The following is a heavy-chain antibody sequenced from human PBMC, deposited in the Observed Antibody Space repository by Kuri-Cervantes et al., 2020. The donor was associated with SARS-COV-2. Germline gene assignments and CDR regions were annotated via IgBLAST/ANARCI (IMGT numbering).Heavy chain of an antibody. CDR2: INPSGGST. Sequence: ASVKVSCKASGYTFTGYYMHWVRQAPGQGLEWMGIINPSGGSTSYAQKFQGRVTMTRNTSISTAYMELSSLRSEDTAVYYCVRLKYNRNYALDYWGQGTLVTVSS. D-gene: IGHD1-7*01. V-gene: IGHV1-46*01. CDR3: VRLKYNRNYALDY. J-gene: IGHJ4*02. CDR1: GYTFTGYY.